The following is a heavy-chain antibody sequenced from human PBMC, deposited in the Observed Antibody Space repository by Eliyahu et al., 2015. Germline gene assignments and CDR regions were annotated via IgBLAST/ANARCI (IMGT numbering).Heavy chain of an antibody. V-gene: IGHV1-2*02. CDR1: GXTFTGYY. CDR2: INPNSGGT. CDR3: ARDFGGDSYYYYGMDV. Sequence: QVQLVQSGAXVXKPGASVKVSCKASGXTFTGYYMHWVRXAPGQGLEWMGWINPNSGGTNYAQKXQGRVTMTRDTSISTAYMELSRLRSDDTAVYYCARDFGGDSYYYYGMDVWGQGTTVTVSS. D-gene: IGHD2-21*02. J-gene: IGHJ6*02.